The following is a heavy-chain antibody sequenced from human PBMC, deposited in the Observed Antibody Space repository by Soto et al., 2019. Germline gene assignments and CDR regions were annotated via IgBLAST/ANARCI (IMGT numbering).Heavy chain of an antibody. J-gene: IGHJ4*02. V-gene: IGHV4-30-4*02. CDR2: IYYSGST. Sequence: SETLSLTCTVSGGSISSGDYYWSWIRQPPGKGLEWIGYIYYSGSTYYNPSLKSRVTISVDTSKNTLYLQMNSLRLDDTAVYYCAKDLFWGQSDYWGQGTLVTVSS. CDR1: GGSISSGDYY. D-gene: IGHD3-16*01. CDR3: AKDLFWGQSDY.